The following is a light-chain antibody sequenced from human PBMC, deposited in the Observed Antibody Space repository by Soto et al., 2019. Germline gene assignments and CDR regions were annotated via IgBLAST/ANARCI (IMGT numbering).Light chain of an antibody. Sequence: EILLTQSPATLSLSPGERATLSCRASQIVSSYLAWYQQKPGQAPRLLIYDASNRATGIPARFSGSGSGTDFTLTISSLEPEDFAVYYCQQRRNWPPRLTFGPGTKVDIK. CDR1: QIVSSY. CDR3: QQRRNWPPRLT. CDR2: DAS. J-gene: IGKJ3*01. V-gene: IGKV3-11*01.